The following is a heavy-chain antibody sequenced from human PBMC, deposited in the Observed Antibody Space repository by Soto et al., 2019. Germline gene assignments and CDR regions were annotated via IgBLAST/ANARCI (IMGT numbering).Heavy chain of an antibody. J-gene: IGHJ5*02. Sequence: QLQLQESGPGLVKPSETLSLTCTVSGGSISSSSYYWGWIRQPPGKGLEWIGSIYYSGSTYYNPSLKSRVTISVDTSKNQFCLKLSSVTAADTAVYYCARRGGNVVVVAASLSWFDPWGQGTLVTVSS. D-gene: IGHD2-15*01. CDR1: GGSISSSSYY. V-gene: IGHV4-39*01. CDR3: ARRGGNVVVVAASLSWFDP. CDR2: IYYSGST.